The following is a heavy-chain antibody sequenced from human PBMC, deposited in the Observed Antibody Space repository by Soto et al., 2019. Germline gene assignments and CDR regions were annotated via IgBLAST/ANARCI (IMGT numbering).Heavy chain of an antibody. Sequence: GGSLRLSCAASGFTFSSYAMSWVRQAPGKGLEWVSAISGSGGSTYYADSVKGRFTISRDNSKNTLYLQMNSLRAEDTAVYYCAKDAGIAVAGTVLGYFDYWGQGTLVTVSS. J-gene: IGHJ4*02. V-gene: IGHV3-23*01. CDR3: AKDAGIAVAGTVLGYFDY. CDR2: ISGSGGST. D-gene: IGHD6-19*01. CDR1: GFTFSSYA.